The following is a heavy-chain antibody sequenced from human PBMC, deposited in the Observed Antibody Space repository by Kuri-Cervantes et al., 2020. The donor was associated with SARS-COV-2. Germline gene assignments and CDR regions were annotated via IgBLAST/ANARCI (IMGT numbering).Heavy chain of an antibody. J-gene: IGHJ4*02. CDR1: GFTFDDYA. CDR3: AKDTDYTHDY. CDR2: ISWNSGSI. Sequence: GGSLRLSCAASGFTFDDYAMHWVRQAPGKGLEWVSGISWNSGSIGYADSVKGRFTISRDNSKNTLYLQMNSLRAEDAAVYYCAKDTDYTHDYWGQGTLVTVSS. V-gene: IGHV3-9*01. D-gene: IGHD4-11*01.